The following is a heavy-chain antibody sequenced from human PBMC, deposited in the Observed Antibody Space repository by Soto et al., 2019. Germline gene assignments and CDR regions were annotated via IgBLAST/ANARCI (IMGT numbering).Heavy chain of an antibody. J-gene: IGHJ6*03. CDR1: GGSISSGGYY. Sequence: QVQLQESGPGLVKPSLTLSLTCTVSGGSISSGGYYWTWIRQHPRKGLEWIGHIYHSGSTHYNPSLESPLTISIDTSKNQFSRRLTSVTAADTAVYYCARTGVAPLYYYYYMDVWGKGTTVTVSS. D-gene: IGHD2-8*01. CDR3: ARTGVAPLYYYYYMDV. CDR2: IYHSGST. V-gene: IGHV4-31*01.